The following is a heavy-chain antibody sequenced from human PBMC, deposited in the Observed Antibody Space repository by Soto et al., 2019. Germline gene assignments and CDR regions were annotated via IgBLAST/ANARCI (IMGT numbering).Heavy chain of an antibody. J-gene: IGHJ4*02. CDR1: GFTFSSYA. CDR3: ANTPVGYCSSTSCYRDY. Sequence: PGGSLRLSCAASGFTFSSYAMSWVRQAPGKGLEWVSAISGSGGSTYYADSVKGRFTISRDNSKNTLYLQMNSLRAEDTAVYYCANTPVGYCSSTSCYRDYWGQGTLVTVSS. D-gene: IGHD2-2*02. CDR2: ISGSGGST. V-gene: IGHV3-23*01.